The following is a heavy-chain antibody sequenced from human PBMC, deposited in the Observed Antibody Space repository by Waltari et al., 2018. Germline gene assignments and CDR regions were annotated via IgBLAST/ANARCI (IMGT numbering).Heavy chain of an antibody. D-gene: IGHD4-17*01. CDR2: ICPGYSDT. V-gene: IGHV5-51*01. J-gene: IGHJ4*02. CDR1: GYSFTSSW. Sequence: EVQLVQSGAEVKKPGESLKISCKGSGYSFTSSWIGWVRQMPGKGLEWMGIICPGYSDTRYSPSCQGQVTMSADKSISTAYLQWSSLKASDTAMYYCARQGIDYGGNRYFDYWGQGTLVTVSS. CDR3: ARQGIDYGGNRYFDY.